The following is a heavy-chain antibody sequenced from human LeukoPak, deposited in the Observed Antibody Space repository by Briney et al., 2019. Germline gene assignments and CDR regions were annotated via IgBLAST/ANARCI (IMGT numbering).Heavy chain of an antibody. CDR2: INHSGST. Sequence: SETLSLTCAVYGGSFSGYYWSWIRQPPGKGLEWIGEINHSGSTNYNPSLKSRVTISVDTSKNQFSLKLSSVTAADTAVYYCARGRSGSRHRYDSSGYYSVGVFDYWGQGTLVTVSS. CDR3: ARGRSGSRHRYDSSGYYSVGVFDY. CDR1: GGSFSGYY. D-gene: IGHD3-22*01. V-gene: IGHV4-34*01. J-gene: IGHJ4*02.